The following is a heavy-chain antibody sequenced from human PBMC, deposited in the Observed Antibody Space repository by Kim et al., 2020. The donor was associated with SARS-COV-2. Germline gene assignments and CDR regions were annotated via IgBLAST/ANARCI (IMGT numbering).Heavy chain of an antibody. CDR3: ARTIRWFDP. D-gene: IGHD3-10*01. V-gene: IGHV4-34*01. CDR2: GST. Sequence: GSTNYNPPLKSRVTISVDTSKNQVSLKLSSVTAADTAVYYCARTIRWFDPWGQGTLVTVSS. J-gene: IGHJ5*02.